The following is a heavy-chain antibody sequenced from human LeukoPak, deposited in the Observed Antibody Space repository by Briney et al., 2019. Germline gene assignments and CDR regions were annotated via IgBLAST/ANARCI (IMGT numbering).Heavy chain of an antibody. CDR3: AREDWRQPNLFGVVTYAFDI. Sequence: PSETLSLTCTVSGGSISSGSYYWSWIRQPAGKGLEWIGRIYTSGSTNYNPSLKSRVTISVDTSKNQFSLKLSSVTAADTAVYYCAREDWRQPNLFGVVTYAFDIWGQGTMVTVSS. CDR2: IYTSGST. V-gene: IGHV4-61*02. J-gene: IGHJ3*02. CDR1: GGSISSGSYY. D-gene: IGHD3-3*01.